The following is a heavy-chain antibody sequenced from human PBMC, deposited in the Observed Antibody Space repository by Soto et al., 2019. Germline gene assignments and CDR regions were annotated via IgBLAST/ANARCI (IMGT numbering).Heavy chain of an antibody. CDR2: IYYGST. J-gene: IGHJ6*02. CDR3: AREASSSWYKGGMDV. V-gene: IGHV4-39*07. D-gene: IGHD6-13*01. CDR1: GGSISSSNYY. Sequence: PSETLSLTCTVSGGSISSSNYYWGWIRQPPGKGLEWIGSIYYGSTYYNPSLKSRVTISVDTSKNQFSLKLSSVTAADTAVYYCAREASSSWYKGGMDVWGQGTTVTVSS.